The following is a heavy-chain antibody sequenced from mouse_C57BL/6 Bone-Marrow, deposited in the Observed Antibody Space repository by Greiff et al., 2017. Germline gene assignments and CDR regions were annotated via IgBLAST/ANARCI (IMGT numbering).Heavy chain of an antibody. CDR1: GFTFSDAW. CDR2: IRNKANNHAT. J-gene: IGHJ3*01. V-gene: IGHV6-6*01. Sequence: EVKVVESGGGLVQPGGSMKLSCAASGFTFSDAWMDWVRQSPEKGLEWVGEIRNKANNHATYYAESVKGRFTISRDDSKSSVYLQMNSLRAEDTGIYYCTPGGYCPFAYWGQGTLVTVSA. D-gene: IGHD2-3*01. CDR3: TPGGYCPFAY.